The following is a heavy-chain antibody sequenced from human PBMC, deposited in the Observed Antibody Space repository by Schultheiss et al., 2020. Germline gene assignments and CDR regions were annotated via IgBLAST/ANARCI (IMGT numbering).Heavy chain of an antibody. CDR3: ARQTNNQGELPYYFDY. Sequence: SQTLSLTCTVSGGSVSSGSYYWGWIRQPPGKGLEWIGSIYYSGTTYYNPSLRSRVTISVDTSKNQFSLKVSSVTAADTAVYYCARQTNNQGELPYYFDYWGQGTLVTVSS. D-gene: IGHD1-26*01. V-gene: IGHV4-39*01. CDR2: IYYSGTT. J-gene: IGHJ4*02. CDR1: GGSVSSGSYY.